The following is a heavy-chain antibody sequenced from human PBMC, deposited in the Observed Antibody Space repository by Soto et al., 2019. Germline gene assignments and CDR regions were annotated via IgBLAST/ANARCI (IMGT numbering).Heavy chain of an antibody. CDR3: ERIVVGATVDL. V-gene: IGHV4-61*01. CDR1: GDSVSSDRYF. D-gene: IGHD1-26*01. J-gene: IGHJ5*02. Sequence: SETLSLTCSVSGDSVSSDRYFWTWIRQPPGKGLEWIAYISYTGDTNYNPSLKSRVTISVDTSRNQFSLTLTSVTAADTAVYFCERIVVGATVDLWGQGSLVTVSS. CDR2: ISYTGDT.